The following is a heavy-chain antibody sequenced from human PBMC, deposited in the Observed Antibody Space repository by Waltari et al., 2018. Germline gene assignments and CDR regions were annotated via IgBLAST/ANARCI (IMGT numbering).Heavy chain of an antibody. Sequence: QLQLQESGPGLVKPSETLSLTCTVSGGSISSSSYYWGWIRQPPGKGLEWIGSIHYSGSTYYNPSLKSRVTISVDTSKNQFSLKLSSVTAADTAVYYCARHLTSYYYDSSGYYYGLDYWGQGTLVTVSS. D-gene: IGHD3-22*01. CDR3: ARHLTSYYYDSSGYYYGLDY. CDR1: GGSISSSSYY. CDR2: IHYSGST. J-gene: IGHJ4*02. V-gene: IGHV4-39*01.